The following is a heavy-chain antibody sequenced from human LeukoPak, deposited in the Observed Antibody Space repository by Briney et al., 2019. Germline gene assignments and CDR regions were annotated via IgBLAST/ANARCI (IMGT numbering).Heavy chain of an antibody. V-gene: IGHV1-2*02. CDR1: GYTLTGYY. CDR3: ARDLSESRFLECSFGDV. D-gene: IGHD3-3*01. J-gene: IGHJ6*04. CDR2: INPNSGGT. Sequence: GASVKVSCKSSGYTLTGYYIRWVRQAPGQGLEWMGWINPNSGGTNYAQKFQGRVTMTRDTSISTAYMELSRLRSDDTAVYYCARDLSESRFLECSFGDVWAKGTTVTVSS.